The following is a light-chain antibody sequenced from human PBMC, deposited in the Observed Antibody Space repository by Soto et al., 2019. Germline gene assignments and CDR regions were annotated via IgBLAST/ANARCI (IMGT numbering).Light chain of an antibody. CDR3: ATWDGNLSGV. CDR1: ISNIGTNY. V-gene: IGLV1-47*01. J-gene: IGLJ2*01. Sequence: SVLRQPASASGTPGERFTISCSGSISNIGTNYVYWYQHLPGTAPKLLIYRNNQRPSGVPDRFSGSKSGTSASLTISGLRSEDEADYYCATWDGNLSGVFGGGTQLTVL. CDR2: RNN.